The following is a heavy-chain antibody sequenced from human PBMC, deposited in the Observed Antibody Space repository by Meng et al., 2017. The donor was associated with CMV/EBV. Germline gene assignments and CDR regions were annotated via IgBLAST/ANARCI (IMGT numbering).Heavy chain of an antibody. V-gene: IGHV3-11*05. CDR3: ATAGLRWTTVQRTLDS. D-gene: IGHD1-1*01. CDR2: ISSTSSHT. Sequence: QVQLVVSGGGLVKPGGSLRVSCAASGFKFSDYYMSWIRQAPGEGLEWISYISSTSSHTNYADSVKGRFTISRDNAKNSLFLQMNSLRAEDTAIYYCATAGLRWTTVQRTLDSWGQGTLVTVSS. J-gene: IGHJ4*02. CDR1: GFKFSDYY.